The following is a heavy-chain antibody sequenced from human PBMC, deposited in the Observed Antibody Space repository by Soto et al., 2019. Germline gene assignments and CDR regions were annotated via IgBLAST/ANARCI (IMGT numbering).Heavy chain of an antibody. D-gene: IGHD2-2*03. CDR1: GFTFSSYG. CDR3: AKALAGYCSSTSCSYGMDV. Sequence: QVQLVESGGGVVQPGRSLRLSCAASGFTFSSYGMHWVRQAPGKGLEWVAVISYDGSNKYYADSVKGRFTISRDNSKNTLYLQMNSLRAEDTAVYYCAKALAGYCSSTSCSYGMDVWGQGTTVTVSS. J-gene: IGHJ6*02. CDR2: ISYDGSNK. V-gene: IGHV3-30*18.